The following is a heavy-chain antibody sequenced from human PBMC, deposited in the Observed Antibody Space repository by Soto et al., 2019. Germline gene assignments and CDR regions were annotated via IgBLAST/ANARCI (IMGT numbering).Heavy chain of an antibody. D-gene: IGHD6-19*01. CDR3: ASLIAVANY. J-gene: IGHJ4*02. Sequence: QVQLQESGPGLVKPSGTLSLTCAVSSGSISSSNWWSWVRQPPGKGLEWIGEISHGGSTNYNPSLKSRVTISVGKSKNQFSLKLSSVTAADTAVYYCASLIAVANYWGQGTLVTVSS. CDR2: ISHGGST. CDR1: SGSISSSNW. V-gene: IGHV4-4*02.